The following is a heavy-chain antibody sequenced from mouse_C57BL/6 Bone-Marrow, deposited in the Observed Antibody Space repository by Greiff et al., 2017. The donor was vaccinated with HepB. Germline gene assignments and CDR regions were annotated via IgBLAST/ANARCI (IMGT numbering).Heavy chain of an antibody. J-gene: IGHJ2*01. D-gene: IGHD2-1*01. Sequence: EVMLVESEGGLVQPGSSMKLSCTASGFTFSDYYMAWVRQVPEKGLEWVANIHYDGSSTYYLDSLKSRFIISRDNAKNILYLQMSSLKSEDTATYYCARDGNYGFDYFDYWGQGTTLTVSS. CDR1: GFTFSDYY. CDR2: IHYDGSST. V-gene: IGHV5-16*01. CDR3: ARDGNYGFDYFDY.